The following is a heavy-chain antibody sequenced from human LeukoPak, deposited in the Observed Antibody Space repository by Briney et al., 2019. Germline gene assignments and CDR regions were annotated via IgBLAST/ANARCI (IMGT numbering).Heavy chain of an antibody. V-gene: IGHV4-59*01. D-gene: IGHD5-18*01. Sequence: SETLSLTCTVSGDSISTYYWSWVRQPPGKGLEWIAYIDYRGSTTYNPSLRSRVTISVDTSRNQFSLKLYSVTAADTAVYYCARSRSGYSYDHAAFEIWGQGTMVTVSS. CDR3: ARSRSGYSYDHAAFEI. J-gene: IGHJ3*02. CDR1: GDSISTYY. CDR2: IDYRGST.